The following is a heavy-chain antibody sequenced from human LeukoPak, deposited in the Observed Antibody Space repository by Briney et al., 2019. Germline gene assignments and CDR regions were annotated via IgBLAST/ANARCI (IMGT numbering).Heavy chain of an antibody. CDR3: AKLIAVADSDDY. Sequence: PGGSLRLSCAASGFTFSSQAMSWVRQAPGKGLDWVSSISGSGDSTYYADSVKGRFTISRDSSKNTLYLHMNSLRAEDTAVYYCAKLIAVADSDDYWGQGTLVTVSS. CDR1: GFTFSSQA. CDR2: ISGSGDST. D-gene: IGHD6-19*01. J-gene: IGHJ4*02. V-gene: IGHV3-23*01.